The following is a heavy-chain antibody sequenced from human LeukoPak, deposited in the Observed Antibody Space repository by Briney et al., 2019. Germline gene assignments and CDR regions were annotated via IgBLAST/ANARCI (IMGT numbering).Heavy chain of an antibody. CDR3: ARYSRATGKLDY. V-gene: IGHV4-30-4*01. J-gene: IGHJ4*02. D-gene: IGHD5-24*01. Sequence: SQTLSLTCTVSGGSICSVEYYWSWIRQPPGKGLEWIGYIYYSGSTSYNPSLRSRVTISVDTSQNQFSLNLSSVTAADTAVYYCARYSRATGKLDYWGQGTLVTVSS. CDR2: IYYSGST. CDR1: GGSICSVEYY.